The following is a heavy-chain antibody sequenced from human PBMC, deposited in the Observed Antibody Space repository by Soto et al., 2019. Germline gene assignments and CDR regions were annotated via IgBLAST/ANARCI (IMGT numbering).Heavy chain of an antibody. CDR1: GGTFSSYA. CDR3: ARATSAHTYYYGMDV. D-gene: IGHD2-21*01. Sequence: SVKVSCKASGGTFSSYAISWVRQAPGQELEWMGGIIPIFGTANYAQKFQGRVTITADESTSTAYMELSSLRSEDTAVYYCARATSAHTYYYGMDVWGQGTTVTVSS. V-gene: IGHV1-69*13. J-gene: IGHJ6*02. CDR2: IIPIFGTA.